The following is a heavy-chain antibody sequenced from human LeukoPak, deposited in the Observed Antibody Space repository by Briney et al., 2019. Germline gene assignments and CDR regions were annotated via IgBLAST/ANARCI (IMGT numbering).Heavy chain of an antibody. Sequence: TSETLSLTCTVSGGSISSYYWSWIRQPPGKGLEWIGYIYYSGTTNYNPSLRSRVTISIDTSKKHFFLKLKSVTAADTAVYYCATGYGDFRVEGRYFYSWGQGTLVTVSS. J-gene: IGHJ4*02. CDR3: ATGYGDFRVEGRYFYS. CDR1: GGSISSYY. D-gene: IGHD4-17*01. CDR2: IYYSGTT. V-gene: IGHV4-59*01.